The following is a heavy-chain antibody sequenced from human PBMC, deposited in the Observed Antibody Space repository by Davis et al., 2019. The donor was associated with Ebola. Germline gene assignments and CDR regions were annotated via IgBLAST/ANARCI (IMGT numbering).Heavy chain of an antibody. V-gene: IGHV4-39*01. Sequence: SETLSLTCAVSGGSISSSTYYWRWIRQPPGKGLEWLGRIYNSGSTYYNPSPESRVTISVDTSKNQLSLKLTSVTATDTAVYYCARPVSPGYTYGYYYYDMDVWGQGTTVTVSS. D-gene: IGHD5-18*01. CDR1: GGSISSSTYY. CDR2: IYNSGST. CDR3: ARPVSPGYTYGYYYYDMDV. J-gene: IGHJ6*02.